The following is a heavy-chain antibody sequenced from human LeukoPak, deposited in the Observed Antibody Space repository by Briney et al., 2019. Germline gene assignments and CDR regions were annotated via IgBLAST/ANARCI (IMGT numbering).Heavy chain of an antibody. J-gene: IGHJ5*02. Sequence: ASVKVSCKASGGTFSSYAISWVRQAPGQGLEWMGGIIPIFGTANYAQKFQGRVTITTDESTSTAYMELRSLRSDDTAVYYCARALGLGESDNWFDPWGQGTLVTVSS. V-gene: IGHV1-69*05. CDR1: GGTFSSYA. CDR2: IIPIFGTA. D-gene: IGHD3-10*01. CDR3: ARALGLGESDNWFDP.